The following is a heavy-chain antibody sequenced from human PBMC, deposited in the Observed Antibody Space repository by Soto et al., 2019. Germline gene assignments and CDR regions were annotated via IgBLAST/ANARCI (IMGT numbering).Heavy chain of an antibody. CDR2: ISGQIAKT. V-gene: IGHV1-18*04. CDR1: GYSFHNYG. J-gene: IGHJ4*02. D-gene: IGHD1-26*01. CDR3: ARGPPSGSFSLTPRF. Sequence: QVQLVQSGPVVRKPGASVKVSCTASGYSFHNYGIIWVRQAPGQGLEWMGWISGQIAKTNFAQKFQGRVSMTTDTSTNTAYMELSSLRSDDTAIYYCARGPPSGSFSLTPRFWGQGSVVTVSS.